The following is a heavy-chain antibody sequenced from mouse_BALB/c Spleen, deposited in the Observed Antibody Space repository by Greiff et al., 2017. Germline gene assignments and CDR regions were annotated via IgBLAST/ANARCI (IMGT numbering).Heavy chain of an antibody. V-gene: IGHV5-12-2*01. CDR2: ISNGGGST. J-gene: IGHJ4*01. CDR3: ARRAMDY. Sequence: DVQLVESGGGLVQPGGSLKLSCAASGFTFSSYTMSWVRQTPEKRLEWVAYISNGGGSTYYPDTVKGRFTISRDNAKNTLYLQMSSLKSEDTAMYYCARRAMDYWGQGTSVTVSS. CDR1: GFTFSSYT.